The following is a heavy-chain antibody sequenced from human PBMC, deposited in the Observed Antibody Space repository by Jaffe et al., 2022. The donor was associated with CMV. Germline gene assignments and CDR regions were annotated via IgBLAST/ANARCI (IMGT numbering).Heavy chain of an antibody. CDR2: ISGSGDST. V-gene: IGHV3-23*01. CDR1: GFTFSTYA. D-gene: IGHD1-26*01. Sequence: EVQLLESGGGLVQPGGSLRLSCAASGFTFSTYAMSWVRQAPGKGLEWVSAISGSGDSTYYADSVKGRFTISRDNSKNTLYLQMNSLRADEDTAVYYCAKDAVGPTRDFDYWGQGTLVTVSS. J-gene: IGHJ4*02. CDR3: AKDAVGPTRDFDY.